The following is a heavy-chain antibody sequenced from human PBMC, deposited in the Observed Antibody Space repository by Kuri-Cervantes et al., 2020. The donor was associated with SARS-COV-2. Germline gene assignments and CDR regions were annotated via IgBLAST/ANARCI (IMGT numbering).Heavy chain of an antibody. CDR3: ARGGGYTGPNNYWFDP. CDR1: GFTFSSHW. V-gene: IGHV3-74*03. J-gene: IGHJ5*02. Sequence: GESLKISCAASGFTFSSHWMYWVRQVPGKGLVWVSRSNSDGTFTTYADSVEGRFTISRDNAKNTLYLQMNCLRAEDTALYYCARGGGYTGPNNYWFDPWGQGTLVTVSS. CDR2: SNSDGTFT. D-gene: IGHD2-2*02.